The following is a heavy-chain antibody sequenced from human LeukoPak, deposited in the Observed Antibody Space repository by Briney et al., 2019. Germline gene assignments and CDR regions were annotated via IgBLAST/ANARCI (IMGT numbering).Heavy chain of an antibody. V-gene: IGHV3-23*01. CDR1: GFTFSSYA. D-gene: IGHD6-13*01. J-gene: IGHJ4*02. CDR2: ISGSGGST. CDR3: AKVPVRIAAAGRFDY. Sequence: GGSLRLSRAASGFTFSSYAMSWVRQAPGKGLEWVSAISGSGGSTYYADSVKGRFTISRDNSKNTLYLQMNSLRAEDTAVYYCAKVPVRIAAAGRFDYWGQGTLVTVSS.